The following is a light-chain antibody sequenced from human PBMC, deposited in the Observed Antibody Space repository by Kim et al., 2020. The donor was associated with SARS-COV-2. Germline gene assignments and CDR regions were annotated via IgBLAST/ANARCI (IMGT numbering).Light chain of an antibody. Sequence: ASVGDRVTITCRASQSISSWVAWYQQKPGKAPKLLIYDASSLESGVPSRFSGSGSGTEFTLTISSLQPDDFATYYCQQYNSYSWTFGQGTKVDIK. CDR2: DAS. V-gene: IGKV1-5*01. CDR3: QQYNSYSWT. J-gene: IGKJ1*01. CDR1: QSISSW.